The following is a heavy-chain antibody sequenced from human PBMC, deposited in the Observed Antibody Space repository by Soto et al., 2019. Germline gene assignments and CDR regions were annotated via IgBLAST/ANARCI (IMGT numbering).Heavy chain of an antibody. CDR3: ARDPSISYYFWSGSTLMDV. CDR2: INPNSGGT. Sequence: ASVKVSCKASGYTFTGYYMHWVRQAPGQGLEWMGWINPNSGGTNYAQKFQGRVTMTRDTSISTAYMELSRLRSDDTAVYYCARDPSISYYFWSGSTLMDVWGQGTTVTVSS. CDR1: GYTFTGYY. V-gene: IGHV1-2*02. J-gene: IGHJ6*02. D-gene: IGHD3-3*01.